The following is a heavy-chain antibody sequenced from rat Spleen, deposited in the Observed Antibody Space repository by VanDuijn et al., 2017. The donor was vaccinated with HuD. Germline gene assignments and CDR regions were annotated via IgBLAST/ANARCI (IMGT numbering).Heavy chain of an antibody. J-gene: IGHJ2*01. V-gene: IGHV5-22*01. Sequence: EVQLVESDGGLVQPGRSLKLSCAASGFTFSDYYMAWVRQAPTKGLEWVASITYEGSSTYYGDSVKGRFTVSRDNAKSTLYLQMNSLRSEDTATYYCTRAYPGPRGDYWGQGVMVTVSS. CDR2: ITYEGSST. CDR3: TRAYPGPRGDY. CDR1: GFTFSDYY. D-gene: IGHD1-4*01.